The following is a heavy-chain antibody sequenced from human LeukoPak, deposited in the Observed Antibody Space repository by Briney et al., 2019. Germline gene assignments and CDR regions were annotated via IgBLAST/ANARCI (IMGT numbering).Heavy chain of an antibody. Sequence: ETLSLTCTVSGGSITNFYGGWIRQSPGKGLELIGYIYYSGTTNYSPSLKSRVSISVDTSKKQFSLKLSSVTAADTAVYYCARSPGGGFDIWGQGTMVTVSS. CDR2: IYYSGTT. V-gene: IGHV4-59*01. J-gene: IGHJ3*02. D-gene: IGHD2-15*01. CDR3: ARSPGGGFDI. CDR1: GGSITNFY.